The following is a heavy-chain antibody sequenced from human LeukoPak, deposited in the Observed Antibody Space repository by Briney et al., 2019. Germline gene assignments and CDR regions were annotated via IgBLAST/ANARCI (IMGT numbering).Heavy chain of an antibody. Sequence: SETLSLTCTVSGGSISSYYWSWIRQPPGKGLEWIGYIYYSGSTNYNPSLKSRVTISVDTSKNQFSLKLSSVTAADTAVYYCARGEVQYYYDSSGYYYQYYFDYWGQGTLVTVSS. CDR3: ARGEVQYYYDSSGYYYQYYFDY. J-gene: IGHJ4*02. D-gene: IGHD3-22*01. CDR2: IYYSGST. CDR1: GGSISSYY. V-gene: IGHV4-59*01.